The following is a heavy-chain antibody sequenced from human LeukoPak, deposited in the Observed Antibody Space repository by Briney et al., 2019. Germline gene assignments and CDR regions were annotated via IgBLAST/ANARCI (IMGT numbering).Heavy chain of an antibody. Sequence: REASVKVSCKASGGTFSSYAISWVRQAPGQGLEWMGGIIPIFGTANYAQKFQGRVTITADESTSTAYMELSSLRSEDTAVYYCATATGMIGVANPVPWGQGTLVTVSS. J-gene: IGHJ5*02. CDR2: IIPIFGTA. D-gene: IGHD3-22*01. CDR3: ATATGMIGVANPVP. V-gene: IGHV1-69*13. CDR1: GGTFSSYA.